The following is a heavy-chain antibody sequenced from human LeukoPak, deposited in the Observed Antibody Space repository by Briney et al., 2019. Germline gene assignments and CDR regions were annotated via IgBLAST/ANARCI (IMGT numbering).Heavy chain of an antibody. Sequence: SETLSLTCAVYGGSFSGYYWSWIRQPPGKGLEWIGEINHSGSTNYNPSLKSRVTISVDTSKNQFSLKLSSVTAADTAVYYCASLQAYYYYGMDVWGQGTTVTVSS. CDR3: ASLQAYYYYGMDV. CDR2: INHSGST. V-gene: IGHV4-34*01. J-gene: IGHJ6*02. CDR1: GGSFSGYY.